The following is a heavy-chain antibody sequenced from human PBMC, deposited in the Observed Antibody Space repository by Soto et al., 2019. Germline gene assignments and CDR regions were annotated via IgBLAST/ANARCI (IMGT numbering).Heavy chain of an antibody. CDR2: IIPIFGTA. CDR1: GGTFSSYA. D-gene: IGHD6-13*01. V-gene: IGHV1-69*01. CDR3: ARGSVARVSSSWYSVDY. Sequence: QVQLVQSGAEVKKPGSSVKVSCKASGGTFSSYAISWVRQAPGQGLEWRGGIIPIFGTANYAQKFQGRVTITADESTSTAYMELSSLRSEDTAVYYCARGSVARVSSSWYSVDYWGQGTLVTVSS. J-gene: IGHJ4*02.